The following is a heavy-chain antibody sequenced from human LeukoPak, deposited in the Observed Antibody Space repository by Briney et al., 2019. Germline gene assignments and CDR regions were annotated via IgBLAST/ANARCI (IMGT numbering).Heavy chain of an antibody. V-gene: IGHV1-18*01. J-gene: IGHJ6*03. CDR3: ARIPYSSGPRMSYYYYYYMDV. Sequence: ASVKVSCKASGYTLTSYGMNWVRQAPGQGLEWMGWISGYNGNTNYAQKLQGRVTMTTDTSTSTAYMELRSLRSDDTAVYYCARIPYSSGPRMSYYYYYYMDVWGKGTTVTVSS. CDR2: ISGYNGNT. D-gene: IGHD6-19*01. CDR1: GYTLTSYG.